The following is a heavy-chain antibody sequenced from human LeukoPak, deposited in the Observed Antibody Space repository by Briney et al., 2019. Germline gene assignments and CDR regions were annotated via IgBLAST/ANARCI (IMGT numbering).Heavy chain of an antibody. CDR3: ARHGITGTVDY. Sequence: SETLSLTCTVSGGSISSYYWSWIRQPPGKGLEWIGYIYYSGSTNYNPSLKSRVTISVDTSKNQFSLKLSSVTAADTAVYYCARHGITGTVDYWSQGTLVTVSS. J-gene: IGHJ4*02. V-gene: IGHV4-59*01. D-gene: IGHD1-20*01. CDR1: GGSISSYY. CDR2: IYYSGST.